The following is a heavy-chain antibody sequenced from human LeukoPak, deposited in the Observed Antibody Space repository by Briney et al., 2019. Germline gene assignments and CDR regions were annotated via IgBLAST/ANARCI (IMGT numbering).Heavy chain of an antibody. CDR3: ARVTSSSWLDAFDI. J-gene: IGHJ3*02. V-gene: IGHV3-11*01. CDR2: ISSSGSTI. CDR1: GFTFSDYY. Sequence: PGGSLRLSCAASGFTFSDYYMSWIRQAPGKGLEWVSYISSSGSTIYYADSVKGRFTISRDNAKNSLYLQMNSLGAEDTAVYYCARVTSSSWLDAFDIWGQGTMVTVSS. D-gene: IGHD6-13*01.